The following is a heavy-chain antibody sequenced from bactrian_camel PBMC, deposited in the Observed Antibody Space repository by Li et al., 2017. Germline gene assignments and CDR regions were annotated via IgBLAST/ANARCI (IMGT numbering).Heavy chain of an antibody. V-gene: IGHV3S53*01. CDR1: AETFNGNC. J-gene: IGHJ6*01. CDR2: IDSDSIT. Sequence: HVQLVESGGGSVQAGGSLRLSCATNAETFNGNCMGWFRQTPGREREGVAAIDSDSITTYADSVKGRFTISRDNAKNTVYLQMNSLKSEDTALYYCAARYGGRGTSDLGYWGQGTQVTVS. D-gene: IGHD6*01. CDR3: AARYGGRGTSDLGY.